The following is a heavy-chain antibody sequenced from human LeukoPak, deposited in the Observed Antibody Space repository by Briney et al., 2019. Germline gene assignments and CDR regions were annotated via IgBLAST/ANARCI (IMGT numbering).Heavy chain of an antibody. Sequence: ASVKVSCKASGYTFTGYYMHWVRQAPGQGLEWMGWINPNSGGTNYAQKFQGRVTVTRDTSISTAYMELSRLRSDDTAVYYCARGIARNSRSGWYAHFDYWGQGTLVTVSS. CDR3: ARGIARNSRSGWYAHFDY. CDR2: INPNSGGT. J-gene: IGHJ4*02. V-gene: IGHV1-2*02. CDR1: GYTFTGYY. D-gene: IGHD6-19*01.